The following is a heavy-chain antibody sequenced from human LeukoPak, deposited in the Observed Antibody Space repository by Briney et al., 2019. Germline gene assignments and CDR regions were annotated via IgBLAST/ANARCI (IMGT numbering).Heavy chain of an antibody. CDR2: ISYDGSNK. CDR3: ARDDIVVVPAAPDY. D-gene: IGHD2-2*01. CDR1: GFTFSSYA. J-gene: IGHJ4*02. V-gene: IGHV3-30*04. Sequence: GGSLRLSCAASGFTFSSYAMHWVRKAPGKGLKGGAVISYDGSNKYYADSVKGRFTISRDNSKNTLYLQMNSLRAEDTAVYYCARDDIVVVPAAPDYWGQGTLVTVSS.